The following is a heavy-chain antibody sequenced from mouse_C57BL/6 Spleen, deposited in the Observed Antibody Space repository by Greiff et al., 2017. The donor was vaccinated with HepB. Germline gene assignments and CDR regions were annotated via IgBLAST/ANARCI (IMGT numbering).Heavy chain of an antibody. J-gene: IGHJ4*01. CDR2: ICPDDGDT. Sequence: EVQLQQSGAELVKPGASVKLSCTASGFNIKDYYMHWVKQGPEQGLEWIGRICPDDGDTNYAPKFQGKATITAGTSSNTAYRQLSSLTSEDTAVYYCARAKINYYAMDYWGQGTTVTVSS. V-gene: IGHV14-2*01. CDR3: ARAKINYYAMDY. CDR1: GFNIKDYY.